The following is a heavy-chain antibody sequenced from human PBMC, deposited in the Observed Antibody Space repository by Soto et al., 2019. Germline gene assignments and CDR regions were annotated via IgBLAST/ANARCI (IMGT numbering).Heavy chain of an antibody. D-gene: IGHD5-18*01. J-gene: IGHJ5*02. CDR2: ISYDGSNK. CDR1: GFPFSSYG. Sequence: GGSLRLSCAASGFPFSSYGMHWVRQAPGKGLEWVAVISYDGSNKYYADSVKGRFTISRDNSKNTLYLQMNSLRAEDTAVYYCAKESGEYSYGVGYNWFDPWGQGTLVTVSS. V-gene: IGHV3-30*18. CDR3: AKESGEYSYGVGYNWFDP.